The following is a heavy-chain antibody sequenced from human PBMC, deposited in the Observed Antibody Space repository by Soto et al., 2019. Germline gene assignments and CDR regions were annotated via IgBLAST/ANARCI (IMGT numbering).Heavy chain of an antibody. CDR2: IYSSGSA. CDR1: GASISNYY. CDR3: VRSGHTFGGVI. J-gene: IGHJ4*02. Sequence: PSETLSLTCTVSGASISNYYGSWIRQPPGKGLEWIGFIYSSGSANYNSSLKSRATISVDTYNNRFSLILTSVTAADTAVYYCVRSGHTFGGVIWGQGTLVTVFS. D-gene: IGHD3-16*01. V-gene: IGHV4-59*01.